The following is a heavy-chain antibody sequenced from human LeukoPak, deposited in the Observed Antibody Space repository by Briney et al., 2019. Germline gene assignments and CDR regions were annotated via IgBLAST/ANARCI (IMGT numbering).Heavy chain of an antibody. CDR1: GFTFSSYA. D-gene: IGHD3-3*01. CDR3: ARVPYDFWSGQEYYFDY. Sequence: GGSLRLSCAASGFTFSSYAMSWVRQAPGKGLEWVSAISGSGGSTYYADSVKGRFTISRDNSKNTLYLQMNSLRAEDTAVYYCARVPYDFWSGQEYYFDYWGQGTLVTVSS. CDR2: ISGSGGST. V-gene: IGHV3-23*01. J-gene: IGHJ4*02.